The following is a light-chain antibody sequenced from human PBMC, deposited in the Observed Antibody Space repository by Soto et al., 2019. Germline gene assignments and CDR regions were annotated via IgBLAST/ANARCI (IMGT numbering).Light chain of an antibody. CDR3: QQRSNGTPARV. CDR1: QSVSSY. CDR2: DAS. J-gene: IGKJ3*01. Sequence: EIVLTQSPATLSLSPGERATLSCRASQSVSSYLAWYQQKPGQAPRLLIYDASNRATGIPARFSGSGSGTDFTLTISSLEPEDFAVYYYQQRSNGTPARVFGPGTKVDIK. V-gene: IGKV3-11*01.